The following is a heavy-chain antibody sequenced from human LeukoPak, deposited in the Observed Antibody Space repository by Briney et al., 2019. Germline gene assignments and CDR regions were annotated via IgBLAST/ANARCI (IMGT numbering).Heavy chain of an antibody. CDR2: IYYSGNT. D-gene: IGHD3-16*01. V-gene: IGHV4-39*07. J-gene: IGHJ4*02. CDR3: ARFGPQLMITFGDEAFDY. CDR1: GDSISTSNSY. Sequence: PSETLSLTCTVSGDSISTSNSYWGWIRQPPGKGLEWIGSIYYSGNTYYNASLKSRVTISVDTSKNQFSLKLSSVTAADTAVYYCARFGPQLMITFGDEAFDYWGQGTLVTVSS.